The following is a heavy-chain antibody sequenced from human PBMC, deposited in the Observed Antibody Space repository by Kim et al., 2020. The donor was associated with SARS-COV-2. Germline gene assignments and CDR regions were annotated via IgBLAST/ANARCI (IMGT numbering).Heavy chain of an antibody. V-gene: IGHV4-61*02. CDR2: IYTSGST. Sequence: SETLSLTCTVSGGPISSGSYYWSWIRQPAGKELEWIGRIYTSGSTNYNPSLKSRVTISVDTSKNQFSLKLSSVTAADTAVYYCARFDYYGSGSYVYYYYGMDVWGQGTTVTVSS. D-gene: IGHD3-10*01. J-gene: IGHJ6*02. CDR3: ARFDYYGSGSYVYYYYGMDV. CDR1: GGPISSGSYY.